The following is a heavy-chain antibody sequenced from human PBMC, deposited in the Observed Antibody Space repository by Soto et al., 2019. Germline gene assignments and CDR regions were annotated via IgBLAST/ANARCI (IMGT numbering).Heavy chain of an antibody. CDR1: GYTFTSYA. J-gene: IGHJ3*02. CDR3: ARDFPPGIVVVPAAIPGAFDI. V-gene: IGHV1-3*01. CDR2: INAGNGNT. Sequence: ASVKVSCQASGYTFTSYAMHWVRQAPGQRLEWMGWINAGNGNTKYSQKFQGRVTITRDTSASTAYMELSSLRSEDTAVYYCARDFPPGIVVVPAAIPGAFDIWGQGTMVTVSS. D-gene: IGHD2-2*02.